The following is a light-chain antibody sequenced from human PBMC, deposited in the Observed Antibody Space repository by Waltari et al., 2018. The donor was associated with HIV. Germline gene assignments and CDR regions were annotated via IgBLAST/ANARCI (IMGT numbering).Light chain of an antibody. CDR2: TDT. CDR3: ATWDDSLNGVL. Sequence: SVLTQPPSASGTPGQKVTISCSGSSSNIGSNSVFWYQQLPGSAPNLLIYTDTPRPSGVPDRFSVSKSGTSASLAISGLRSEDEAVYSCATWDDSLNGVLFGGGTNLNVL. V-gene: IGLV1-47*01. J-gene: IGLJ2*01. CDR1: SSNIGSNS.